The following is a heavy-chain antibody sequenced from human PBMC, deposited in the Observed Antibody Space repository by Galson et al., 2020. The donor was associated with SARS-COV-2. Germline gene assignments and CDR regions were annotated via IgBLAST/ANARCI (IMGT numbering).Heavy chain of an antibody. D-gene: IGHD2-15*01. J-gene: IGHJ5*02. CDR3: ARLLDCSGGSCPHNWFDP. V-gene: IGHV4-39*01. Sequence: SETLSLTCTVSGGSISSSSYYWGWIRQPPGKGLEWIGSIYYSGSTYYNPSLKSRVTISVDTSKNQFFLKLSSVTAADTAVYYCARLLDCSGGSCPHNWFDPWGQGTLVTVSS. CDR1: GGSISSSSYY. CDR2: IYYSGST.